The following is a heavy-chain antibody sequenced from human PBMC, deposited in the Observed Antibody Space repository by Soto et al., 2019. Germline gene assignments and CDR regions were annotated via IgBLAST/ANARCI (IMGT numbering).Heavy chain of an antibody. J-gene: IGHJ5*01. CDR1: GGSISSTSYY. CDR2: THYSGSS. Sequence: PSETLSLTCTVSGGSISSTSYYWVWIRQPPGKGLEWIGNTHYSGSSYYKSSLESRVTMSLDSSKNQVSLSLSSVTAADTAVYYCARRRGGSSNCDSWGQGTLVTVSS. V-gene: IGHV4-39*01. CDR3: ARRRGGSSNCDS. D-gene: IGHD6-6*01.